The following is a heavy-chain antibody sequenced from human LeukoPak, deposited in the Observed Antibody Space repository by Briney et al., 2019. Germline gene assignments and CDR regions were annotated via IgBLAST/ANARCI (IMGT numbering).Heavy chain of an antibody. CDR1: GYSFTNYW. J-gene: IGHJ4*02. Sequence: GESLKTSCKGSGYSFTNYWIGWVRQMPGKGLEWMGIIYPGDSDTRYSPSFQGQVTISADKSISTAYLQWSSLKASDTAMYYCARLLFRVGSELDYWGQGTLVTVSS. CDR3: ARLLFRVGSELDY. D-gene: IGHD2-21*02. V-gene: IGHV5-51*01. CDR2: IYPGDSDT.